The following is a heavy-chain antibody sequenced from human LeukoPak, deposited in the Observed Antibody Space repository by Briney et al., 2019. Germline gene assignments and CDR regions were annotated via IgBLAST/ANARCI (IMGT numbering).Heavy chain of an antibody. CDR2: IWYDGSLK. J-gene: IGHJ5*02. D-gene: IGHD3-22*01. Sequence: GMSLRLSCAASGFDFGSYNIHWVRQAPGKGPEWVAVIWYDGSLKYYADSVKGRFTISRDNSENTLYLQMNSLRVEDTAVFYCARGQRATLDHSDSRASPNWIDPWGQGTQVTVTP. CDR1: GFDFGSYN. CDR3: ARGQRATLDHSDSRASPNWIDP. V-gene: IGHV3-33*01.